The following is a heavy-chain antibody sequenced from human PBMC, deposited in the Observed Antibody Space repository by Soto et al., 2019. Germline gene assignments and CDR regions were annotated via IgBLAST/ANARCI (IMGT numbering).Heavy chain of an antibody. CDR2: IYYVGSI. J-gene: IGHJ5*02. CDR1: GGSISSGY. D-gene: IGHD3-22*01. Sequence: SETLSLTCSVSGGSISSGYWTWIRQPPGKGLEWIGYIYYVGSINYNPSLKSRVIISVDTAKNQFSLRLSSVSAADTAVYYCKGAYYDVSGYSLDPWGQGTSVTVSS. V-gene: IGHV4-59*01. CDR3: KGAYYDVSGYSLDP.